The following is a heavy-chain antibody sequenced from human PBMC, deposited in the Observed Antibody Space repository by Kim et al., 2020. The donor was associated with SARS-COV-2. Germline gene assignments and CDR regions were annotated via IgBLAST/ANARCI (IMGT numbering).Heavy chain of an antibody. CDR2: INQNGGEK. CDR1: GFTFSSYW. Sequence: GGSLRLSCGASGFTFSSYWMSWVRQAPGKGLEWVANINQNGGEKNYVDSVKGRFTISRDNAKNSLYLQMNSLRDEDTAVYYCARDYYGPGGGMDVWGQGT. V-gene: IGHV3-7*01. J-gene: IGHJ6*02. CDR3: ARDYYGPGGGMDV. D-gene: IGHD3-10*01.